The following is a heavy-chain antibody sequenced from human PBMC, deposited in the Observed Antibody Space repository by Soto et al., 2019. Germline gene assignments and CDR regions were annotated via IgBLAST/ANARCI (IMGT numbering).Heavy chain of an antibody. Sequence: QVQLVQSGTEVKKPGSSVKVSCKASGDTFSFYTINWVRQAPGLGLEWVGRINPIVSMSNYAQKFQGRVPMTADKSTGTAYMELRSLRSDDTAMYFCAASYGSGYRAFDYWGQGALVIVSS. CDR1: GDTFSFYT. CDR2: INPIVSMS. V-gene: IGHV1-69*02. J-gene: IGHJ4*02. D-gene: IGHD3-10*01. CDR3: AASYGSGYRAFDY.